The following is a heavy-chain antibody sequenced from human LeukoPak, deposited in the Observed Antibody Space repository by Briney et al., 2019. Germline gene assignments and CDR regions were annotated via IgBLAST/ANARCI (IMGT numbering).Heavy chain of an antibody. CDR1: GFTFSSYG. CDR3: AKGLPVWFGEVIFDY. J-gene: IGHJ4*02. D-gene: IGHD3-10*01. Sequence: GGSLRLSCAASGFTFSSYGMHWVRQAPGKGLEWVAVIWYDGSNKYYADSVKGRFTISRDNSKNTLYLQMNSLRAEDTAVYYRAKGLPVWFGEVIFDYWGQGTLVTVSS. CDR2: IWYDGSNK. V-gene: IGHV3-33*06.